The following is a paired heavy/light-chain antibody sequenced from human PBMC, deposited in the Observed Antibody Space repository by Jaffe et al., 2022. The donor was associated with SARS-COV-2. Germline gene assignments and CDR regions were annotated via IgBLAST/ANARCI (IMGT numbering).Light chain of an antibody. CDR3: HQSSSFPLT. V-gene: IGKV6D-21*02. CDR1: QSIGSS. J-gene: IGKJ4*01. CDR2: YAS. Sequence: EIVLTQSPDFQSVTPKEKVTITCRASQSIGSSLHWYQQKPDQSPKLLIKYASQSISGVPSRFSGSGSGTDFTLTINSLEAEDAAAYYCHQSSSFPLTFGGGTKVEIK.
Heavy chain of an antibody. CDR2: IYDSGRT. D-gene: IGHD6-19*01. CDR3: ARGIPVAYFDY. V-gene: IGHV4-59*01. Sequence: QVQVQESGPGLVKPSETLSLTCTVSSGSISSYYWSWIRQPPGKGLEWVGCIYDSGRTNYNPSLKSRVTILADTSRNQISLKLSSVTAADTAVYYCARGIPVAYFDYWGQGTLVTVSS. CDR1: SGSISSYY. J-gene: IGHJ4*02.